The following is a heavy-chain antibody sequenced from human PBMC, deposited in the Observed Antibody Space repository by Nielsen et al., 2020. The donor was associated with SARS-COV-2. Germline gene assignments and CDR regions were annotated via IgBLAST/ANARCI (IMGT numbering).Heavy chain of an antibody. CDR3: ARSVEYYYDSSGYCMDV. J-gene: IGHJ6*02. CDR1: GGSISSYY. D-gene: IGHD3-22*01. CDR2: IYYSGST. V-gene: IGHV4-59*08. Sequence: GSLRLSCTVSGGSISSYYWSWIRQPPGKGLEWIGYIYYSGSTNYNPSLKSRVTISVDTSKNQFSLKLSSVTAADTAVYYCARSVEYYYDSSGYCMDVWGQGTTVTVSS.